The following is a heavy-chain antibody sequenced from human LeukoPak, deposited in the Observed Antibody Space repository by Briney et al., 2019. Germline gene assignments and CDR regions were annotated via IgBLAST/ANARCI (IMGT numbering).Heavy chain of an antibody. Sequence: GGSLRLSCAASGLSFSSCAMTWVRQAPGKGLEWVSAITGGGGSTTYYADSVKGRFTISADNSKNTLYLQMHTLRAKDTAIYYCAKGRVGGWNGGDCWGQGTLVTVSS. CDR1: GLSFSSCA. CDR2: ITGGGGSTT. J-gene: IGHJ4*02. V-gene: IGHV3-23*01. D-gene: IGHD1-1*01. CDR3: AKGRVGGWNGGDC.